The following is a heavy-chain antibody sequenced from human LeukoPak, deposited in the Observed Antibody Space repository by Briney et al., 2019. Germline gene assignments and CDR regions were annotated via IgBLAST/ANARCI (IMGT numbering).Heavy chain of an antibody. Sequence: GASVKVSCKASGYTFTGYYMHWVRQAPGQGLEWMGWMNPNSGNTGYAQKFQGRVTMTRNTSISTAYMELSSLRSEDTAVYYCARAQYCSSTSCYNKQQWNYWGQGTLVTVSS. V-gene: IGHV1-8*02. D-gene: IGHD2-2*02. J-gene: IGHJ4*02. CDR3: ARAQYCSSTSCYNKQQWNY. CDR2: MNPNSGNT. CDR1: GYTFTGYY.